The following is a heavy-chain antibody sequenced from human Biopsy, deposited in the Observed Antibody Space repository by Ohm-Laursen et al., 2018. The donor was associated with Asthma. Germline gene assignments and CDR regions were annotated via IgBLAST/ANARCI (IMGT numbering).Heavy chain of an antibody. V-gene: IGHV1-69*13. CDR3: ARCQVGYSSGWSLLLKKIYYSGMDV. D-gene: IGHD6-19*01. CDR1: GGTFSNFA. CDR2: IMTVFGTT. J-gene: IGHJ6*02. Sequence: SVTVSCKAPGGTFSNFAISWVRQAPGQGLEWLGGIMTVFGTTNYAQKFQGRVTITADETTSTAYMEVTSLRSEDTAIYYCARCQVGYSSGWSLLLKKIYYSGMDVWGQGTAVTVSS.